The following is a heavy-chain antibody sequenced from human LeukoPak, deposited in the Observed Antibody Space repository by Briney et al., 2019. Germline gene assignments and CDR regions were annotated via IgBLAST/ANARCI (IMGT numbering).Heavy chain of an antibody. Sequence: ASVKVSCKASGGTFSSYAISWVRQAPGQGLEWMGGIIPIFGTTNYAQKFQGRVTITADKSTGTAYMELSSLRSEDTAVYYCARAAAGSYYAYFDYWGQGTLVTVSS. V-gene: IGHV1-69*06. CDR1: GGTFSSYA. J-gene: IGHJ4*02. CDR3: ARAAAGSYYAYFDY. D-gene: IGHD6-13*01. CDR2: IIPIFGTT.